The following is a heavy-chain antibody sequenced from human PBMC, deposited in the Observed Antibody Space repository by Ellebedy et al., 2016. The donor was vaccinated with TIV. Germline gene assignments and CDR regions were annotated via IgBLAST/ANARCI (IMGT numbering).Heavy chain of an antibody. Sequence: GGSLRLSCAASGFTLDDYAMHWVRQAPGKGLEWVSGISWNSGIIGYADSVKGQFTISRDNAKNSLYLQMNSLRPEDTALYYCANSKYSSSWYEPFNIWGQGTMVTVSS. D-gene: IGHD6-13*01. CDR3: ANSKYSSSWYEPFNI. CDR1: GFTLDDYA. V-gene: IGHV3-9*01. CDR2: ISWNSGII. J-gene: IGHJ3*02.